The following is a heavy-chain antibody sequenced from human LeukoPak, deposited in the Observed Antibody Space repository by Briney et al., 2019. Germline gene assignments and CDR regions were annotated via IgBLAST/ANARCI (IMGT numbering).Heavy chain of an antibody. V-gene: IGHV3-74*01. Sequence: GGSLRLSCAASGFTFRTSWMHWVRQAPGKGLMWVSFINRDGSSTNYVDSVKGRFTISRDNAKNTLYLQMNSLRAEDTAVYYCAKVHSSSTLFGFDYWGQGTLVTVSS. CDR1: GFTFRTSW. CDR2: INRDGSST. CDR3: AKVHSSSTLFGFDY. J-gene: IGHJ4*02. D-gene: IGHD6-6*01.